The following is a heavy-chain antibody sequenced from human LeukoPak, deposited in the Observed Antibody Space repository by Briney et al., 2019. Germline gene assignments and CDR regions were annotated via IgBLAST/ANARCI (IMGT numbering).Heavy chain of an antibody. V-gene: IGHV1-2*02. J-gene: IGHJ4*02. Sequence: ASVKASCKASGYTFTGYYMHWVRQAPGQGLEWMGWINPNSGGTNYAQKFRGRVTMTRDTSISTAYMELSRLRSDDAAVYYCARDKYSGSYLVRYWDQGTLVTVSS. CDR1: GYTFTGYY. D-gene: IGHD1-26*01. CDR3: ARDKYSGSYLVRY. CDR2: INPNSGGT.